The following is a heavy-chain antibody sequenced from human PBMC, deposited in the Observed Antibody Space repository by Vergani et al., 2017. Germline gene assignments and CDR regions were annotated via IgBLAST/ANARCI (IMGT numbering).Heavy chain of an antibody. CDR2: ISYDGSHK. D-gene: IGHD2-21*02. V-gene: IGHV3-30*18. J-gene: IGHJ4*02. CDR3: AKDHCGGDCYWFDY. CDR1: GFTFSSYG. Sequence: QVQLVESGGGVVQPGRSLRLSCAASGFTFSSYGMHWVRQAPGKGLEWVAVISYDGSHKYYADSVKGRFTISRDNSKNTLYLQMNSLRAEDTAVYYCAKDHCGGDCYWFDYWGQGTLVTVSS.